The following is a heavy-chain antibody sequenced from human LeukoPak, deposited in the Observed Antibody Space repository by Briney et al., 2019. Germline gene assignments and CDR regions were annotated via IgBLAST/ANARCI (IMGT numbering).Heavy chain of an antibody. Sequence: SETLSLTCTVSGGSISSYYWSWIRQPAGKVLEWIGRIYTSGSTNYNPSLKSRVTMSVDTSKNQFSLKLSSVTAADTAVYYCARVGLGYYYGSGSYHYYYGMDVWGQGTTVTVSS. CDR1: GGSISSYY. CDR2: IYTSGST. J-gene: IGHJ6*02. D-gene: IGHD3-10*01. CDR3: ARVGLGYYYGSGSYHYYYGMDV. V-gene: IGHV4-4*07.